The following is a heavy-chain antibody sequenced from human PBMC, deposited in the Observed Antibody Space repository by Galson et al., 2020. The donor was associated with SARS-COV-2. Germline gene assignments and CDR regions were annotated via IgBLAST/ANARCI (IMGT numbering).Heavy chain of an antibody. CDR1: GGSISSSSYY. Sequence: SETLSLTCTVSGGSISSSSYYWSWIRQPAGQGLEWIGRIYTSGSTNYNPSLKSRVTISVDTSKNQFSLKLSSVTAADTAVYYCARGGVAARQLGYFQHWGQGTLVTVSS. CDR3: ARGGVAARQLGYFQH. D-gene: IGHD6-6*01. CDR2: IYTSGST. V-gene: IGHV4-61*02. J-gene: IGHJ1*01.